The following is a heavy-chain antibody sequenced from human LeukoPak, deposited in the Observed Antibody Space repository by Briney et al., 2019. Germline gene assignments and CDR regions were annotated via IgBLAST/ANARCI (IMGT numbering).Heavy chain of an antibody. V-gene: IGHV3-23*01. Sequence: GGSLRLSCAASGFTFSSYAMSWVRQASGKGLEWVSAISGSGGSTYYADSVKGRFSISRDNSKNTLYLQMNSLRAEDTAVYYCAKDLSIVATLFDYWGQGTLVTVSS. D-gene: IGHD5-12*01. CDR3: AKDLSIVATLFDY. CDR1: GFTFSSYA. J-gene: IGHJ4*02. CDR2: ISGSGGST.